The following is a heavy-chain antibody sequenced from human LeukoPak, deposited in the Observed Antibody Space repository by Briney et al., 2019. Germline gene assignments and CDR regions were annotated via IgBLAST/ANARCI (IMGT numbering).Heavy chain of an antibody. J-gene: IGHJ4*02. CDR3: AKAPDYDILTGPYDY. D-gene: IGHD3-9*01. CDR1: GFTFSSYA. V-gene: IGHV3-9*01. CDR2: ISWNSGSI. Sequence: GGSLRLSCAASGFTFSSYAMSWVRQAPGEGPEWVSGISWNSGSIGYADSVKGRFTISRDNAKNSLYLQMNSLRAEDTALYYCAKAPDYDILTGPYDYWGQGTLVTVSS.